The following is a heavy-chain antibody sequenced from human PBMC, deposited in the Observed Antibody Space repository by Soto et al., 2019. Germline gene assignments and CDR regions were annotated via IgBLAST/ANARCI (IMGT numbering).Heavy chain of an antibody. CDR2: INHSRST. CDR1: GGSFSGYY. CDR3: ARGTRWRKFTDF. Sequence: SETLSLTCAVYGGSFSGYYWSWIRQPPGKGLEWIGEINHSRSTNYNPSLKSRVTISVDTSKNQFSLKLSSVTAADTAVYYCARGTRWRKFTDFWGQGTTVTVSS. J-gene: IGHJ6*02. V-gene: IGHV4-34*01.